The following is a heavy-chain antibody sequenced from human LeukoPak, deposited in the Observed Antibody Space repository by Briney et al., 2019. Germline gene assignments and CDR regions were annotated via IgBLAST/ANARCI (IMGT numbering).Heavy chain of an antibody. V-gene: IGHV3-23*01. J-gene: IGHJ4*02. D-gene: IGHD2-15*01. CDR3: AGRYCSGGTCYHFDY. CDR2: ISGSGGST. Sequence: GGSLRLSCAASGFTFSRYSMSWVRQAPGKGLEWVSAISGSGGSTYYADSVKGRFTPSTDNSKNTLYLQMNRLRAEDTAVYYCAGRYCSGGTCYHFDYWGQGTLVTVSS. CDR1: GFTFSRYS.